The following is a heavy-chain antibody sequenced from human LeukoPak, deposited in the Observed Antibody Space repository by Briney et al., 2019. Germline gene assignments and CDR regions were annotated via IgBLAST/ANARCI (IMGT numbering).Heavy chain of an antibody. J-gene: IGHJ4*02. V-gene: IGHV1-69*13. Sequence: ASVTVSCTASGGTFSIYAISWVRQAPGQGLEWMGGIIPIFGTANYAQKFQGRVTITADESTSTAYMELSSLRSEDTAVYYCARGDYGMTTAEVYFDYWGQGTLVTVSS. CDR1: GGTFSIYA. D-gene: IGHD4-17*01. CDR3: ARGDYGMTTAEVYFDY. CDR2: IIPIFGTA.